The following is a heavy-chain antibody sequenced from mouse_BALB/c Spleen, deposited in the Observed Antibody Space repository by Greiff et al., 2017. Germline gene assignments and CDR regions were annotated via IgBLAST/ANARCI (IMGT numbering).Heavy chain of an antibody. CDR2: INPSNGRT. Sequence: VQLQQPGAELVKPGASVKLSCKASGYTFTSYWMHWVKQRPGQGLEWIGEINPSNGRTNYNEKFKSKATLTVDKSSSTAYMQLSSLTSEDSAVYYCASGGLFAYWGQGTLVTVSA. J-gene: IGHJ3*01. D-gene: IGHD6-1*01. V-gene: IGHV1S81*02. CDR1: GYTFTSYW. CDR3: ASGGLFAY.